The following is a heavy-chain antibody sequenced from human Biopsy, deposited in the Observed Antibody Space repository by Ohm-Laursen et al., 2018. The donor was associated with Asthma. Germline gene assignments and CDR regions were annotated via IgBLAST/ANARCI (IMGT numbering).Heavy chain of an antibody. CDR3: VRGSSSWHHGPFHYYYGLDV. V-gene: IGHV4-4*08. Sequence: TLSLTCTVSGGSIRSHDWTWIRLPPGKGLEYIGDVSHTGSTNYNPSLKSRVTVSADTSKNQFSLKLTSVTAADTAVYYCVRGSSSWHHGPFHYYYGLDVWGQGTTATVSS. J-gene: IGHJ6*02. CDR1: GGSIRSHD. D-gene: IGHD6-13*01. CDR2: VSHTGST.